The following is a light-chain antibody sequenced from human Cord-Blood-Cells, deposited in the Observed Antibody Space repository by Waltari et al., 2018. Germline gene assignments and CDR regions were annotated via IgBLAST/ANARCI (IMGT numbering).Light chain of an antibody. V-gene: IGKV1-39*01. CDR3: QQSYSTPYT. Sequence: DIQMTQSPSSLSASVGDRVTITCRANQSISSYLHWYQQKPEKAPKLLIYAASSLQSGVPSRFSGSGSWTDFTLTISSLQPEDFATYYCQQSYSTPYTLGQGTKLEIK. J-gene: IGKJ2*01. CDR1: QSISSY. CDR2: AAS.